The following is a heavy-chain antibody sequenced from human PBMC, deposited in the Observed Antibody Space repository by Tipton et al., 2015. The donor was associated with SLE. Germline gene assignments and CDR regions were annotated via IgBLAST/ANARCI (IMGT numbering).Heavy chain of an antibody. D-gene: IGHD5/OR15-5a*01. CDR1: GGSFSGYY. V-gene: IGHV4-34*01. CDR2: INDSGRT. Sequence: TLSLTCAVYGGSFSGYYWSWIRQSPGKGLEWIGEINDSGRTKDNPSLKSRVAISVDTSKNQFSLKLSSVTAADTAVYYCARDGLGWGYYYYMDVWGKGTTVTVSS. J-gene: IGHJ6*03. CDR3: ARDGLGWGYYYYMDV.